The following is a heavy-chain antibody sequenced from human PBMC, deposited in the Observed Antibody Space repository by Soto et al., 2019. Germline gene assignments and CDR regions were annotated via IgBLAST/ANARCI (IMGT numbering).Heavy chain of an antibody. J-gene: IGHJ6*02. CDR1: GYSFANYW. CDR3: ARNRLRQYYYGMDV. D-gene: IGHD3-10*01. CDR2: IYPGDSDT. V-gene: IGHV5-51*01. Sequence: GESLKISCQGSGYSFANYWIAWVRQMPGKGLEWVGVIYPGDSDTRYSPSFRGQVTISADKSISHVYLQWSSLKASDTAMYYCARNRLRQYYYGMDVWGQGTTVTGLL.